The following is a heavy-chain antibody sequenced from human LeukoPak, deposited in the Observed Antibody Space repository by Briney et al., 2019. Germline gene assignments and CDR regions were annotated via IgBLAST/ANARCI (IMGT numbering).Heavy chain of an antibody. CDR1: GFTFSSYS. CDR3: VDLNTPL. Sequence: PGGSLRLSCAASGFTFSSYSMNWVRQAPGKGLEWVLYISSSSSSIKYADSVKGRFTISRDNAKNSLYLQMNSLRAEDTAVYYCVDLNTPLWGQGTLVAVSS. D-gene: IGHD2-15*01. CDR2: ISSSSSSI. J-gene: IGHJ4*02. V-gene: IGHV3-48*04.